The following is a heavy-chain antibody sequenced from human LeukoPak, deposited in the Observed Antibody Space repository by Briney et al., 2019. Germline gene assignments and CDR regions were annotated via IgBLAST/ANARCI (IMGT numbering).Heavy chain of an antibody. D-gene: IGHD3/OR15-3a*01. CDR3: ARVGERDWNYFDY. CDR1: GGSISSSSYY. J-gene: IGHJ4*02. Sequence: PSETLSLTCTVTGGSISSSSYYWGWIRQPPGKGLEWIGSIHYSGTTYYNPSLKSRVTISVDTSKNQFSLKLTSVTAADTAVYYCARVGERDWNYFDYWGQGTLVTVSS. V-gene: IGHV4-39*01. CDR2: IHYSGTT.